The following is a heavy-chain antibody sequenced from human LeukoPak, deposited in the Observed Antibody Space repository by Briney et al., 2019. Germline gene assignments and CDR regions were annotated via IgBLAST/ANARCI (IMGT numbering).Heavy chain of an antibody. CDR3: AKAYTRGTSFNWFDP. Sequence: GGSLRLPCAASGFTFSSYAMSWVRQAPGKGLEWVSAISGSGGSTYYADSVKGRFTISRDNSKNTLYLQMNSPRAEDTAVYYCAKAYTRGTSFNWFDPWGQGTLVTVSS. J-gene: IGHJ5*02. V-gene: IGHV3-23*01. CDR1: GFTFSSYA. CDR2: ISGSGGST. D-gene: IGHD2-2*01.